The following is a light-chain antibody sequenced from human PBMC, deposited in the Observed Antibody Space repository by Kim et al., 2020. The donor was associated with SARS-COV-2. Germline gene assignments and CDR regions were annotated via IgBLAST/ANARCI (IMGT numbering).Light chain of an antibody. J-gene: IGKJ1*01. CDR2: GAS. V-gene: IGKV3-15*01. CDR1: QSVSSN. CDR3: QQYNNWPGWT. Sequence: SPGERATTSCRASQSVSSNLAWYQQKPGQAPRLLIYGASTRATGIPARFSGSGSGTEFTLTISSLQSEDFAVYYCQQYNNWPGWTFGQGTKVDIK.